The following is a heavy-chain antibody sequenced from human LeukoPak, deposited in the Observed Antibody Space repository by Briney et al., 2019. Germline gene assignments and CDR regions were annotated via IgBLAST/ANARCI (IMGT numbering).Heavy chain of an antibody. V-gene: IGHV3-30-3*01. J-gene: IGHJ4*02. CDR1: GFTFDNYA. CDR2: VSHDGSNK. CDR3: ARGGGYCTGPSCYTFDY. D-gene: IGHD2-2*02. Sequence: GTSLRLSCVASGFTFDNYAMRWVRQAPGKGLEWVALVSHDGSNKYYADSVKGRFTISRDDSKNTLYLQMNSLRAEDTTVFYCARGGGYCTGPSCYTFDYWGQGTLVTVSS.